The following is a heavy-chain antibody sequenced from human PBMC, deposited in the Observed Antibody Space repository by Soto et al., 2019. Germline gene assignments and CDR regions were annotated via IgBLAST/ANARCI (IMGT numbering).Heavy chain of an antibody. J-gene: IGHJ6*02. Sequence: QVPLQQSGPGLVRASQTLSLTCVISGHSVSANSAPWNWIRQSPSRGLEWLGRTYYRSKWNFDYAESVKRRISIIPDTSNNHSSLLLNSVPPEDTAVYYCVGQPRATLALYGMDVWGQGTTVTVSS. CDR2: TYYRSKWNF. V-gene: IGHV6-1*01. CDR1: GHSVSANSAP. CDR3: VGQPRATLALYGMDV.